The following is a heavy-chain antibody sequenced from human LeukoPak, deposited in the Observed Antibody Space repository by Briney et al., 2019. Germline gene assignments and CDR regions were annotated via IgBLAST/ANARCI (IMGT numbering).Heavy chain of an antibody. D-gene: IGHD5-12*01. CDR2: ISYDGSNK. Sequence: GGSLRLSCAASGFTFSSYAMHWVRQAPGKGLEWVAVISYDGSNKYYADSVKGRFTISRDNTKNTVYLQMNSLRAEDTAVYYCARPPRGCDSGDYWGQGTLVTVSS. CDR1: GFTFSSYA. CDR3: ARPPRGCDSGDY. J-gene: IGHJ4*02. V-gene: IGHV3-30*04.